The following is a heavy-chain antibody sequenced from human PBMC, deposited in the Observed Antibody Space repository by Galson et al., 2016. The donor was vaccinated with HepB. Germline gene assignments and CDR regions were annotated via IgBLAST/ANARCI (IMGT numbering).Heavy chain of an antibody. CDR1: GGPISTISYY. CDR2: IYYTGIT. CDR3: ARAYYYGSGSYWSP. D-gene: IGHD3-10*01. Sequence: ETLSLTCTVPGGPISTISYYWGWIRQPPGKGLEWIGTIYYTGITYYNPSLESRVTMSIDTSKNQLSVKLSSVTATDTAVYYCARAYYYGSGSYWSPWAQGVLVTVSS. J-gene: IGHJ4*02. V-gene: IGHV4-39*01.